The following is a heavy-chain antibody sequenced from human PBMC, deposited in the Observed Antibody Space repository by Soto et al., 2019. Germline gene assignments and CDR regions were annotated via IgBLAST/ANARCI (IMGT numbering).Heavy chain of an antibody. V-gene: IGHV3-21*01. Sequence: EVQLVESGGGLVKPGGSLRLSCAASGFTFSSYSMNWVRQAPGKGLEWVSSISRSSSYIYYEDSVKGRFTISRDNAKNSLYLQMNRLRAEETAVYYCARDFSPVTVYSSSYYFDYWGQGTLVTVYS. CDR3: ARDFSPVTVYSSSYYFDY. D-gene: IGHD6-13*01. CDR2: ISRSSSYI. CDR1: GFTFSSYS. J-gene: IGHJ4*02.